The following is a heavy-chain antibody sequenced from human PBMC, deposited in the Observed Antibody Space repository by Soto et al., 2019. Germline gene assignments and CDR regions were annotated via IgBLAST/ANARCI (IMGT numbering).Heavy chain of an antibody. J-gene: IGHJ6*02. CDR1: GYPFTSFG. CDR2: ISVYNGNT. D-gene: IGHD3-3*01. CDR3: ARIRGAYDFWSGYKGDYYYYGMDV. V-gene: IGHV1-18*01. Sequence: GASVKVSCKASGYPFTSFGISWVRQAPGQGLEWMGWISVYNGNTNYAQKIQGRVTMTTDTSTSTAYMELRSLRSDDTAVYYCARIRGAYDFWSGYKGDYYYYGMDVWG.